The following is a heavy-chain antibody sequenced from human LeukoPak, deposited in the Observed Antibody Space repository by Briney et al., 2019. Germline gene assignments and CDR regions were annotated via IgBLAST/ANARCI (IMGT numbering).Heavy chain of an antibody. CDR2: IYYSGST. J-gene: IGHJ4*02. D-gene: IGHD5-24*01. Sequence: SETLSLTCTVSGGSISSHYWSWIRQPPGKGLEWIGYIYYSGSTNYNPSLKSRVTISVDTSKNQFSLKLSSVTAADTAVYYCARAGMATIFYFDYWGQGTLVTVSS. CDR3: ARAGMATIFYFDY. V-gene: IGHV4-59*11. CDR1: GGSISSHY.